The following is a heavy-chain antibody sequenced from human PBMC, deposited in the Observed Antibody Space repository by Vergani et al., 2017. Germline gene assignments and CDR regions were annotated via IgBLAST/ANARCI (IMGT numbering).Heavy chain of an antibody. CDR2: ISGSGGRT. J-gene: IGHJ4*02. CDR3: AKEQVGAVAGTNY. D-gene: IGHD6-19*01. CDR1: GFTFSSYA. Sequence: EVQLLESGGGLVQPGGSLRLSCAASGFTFSSYAMSWVRQAPGKGLEWVSAISGSGGRTYYADSVKGRFTISRDNSKNTLYLQMNSLRAADTAVYYCAKEQVGAVAGTNYWGQGTLVTVSS. V-gene: IGHV3-23*01.